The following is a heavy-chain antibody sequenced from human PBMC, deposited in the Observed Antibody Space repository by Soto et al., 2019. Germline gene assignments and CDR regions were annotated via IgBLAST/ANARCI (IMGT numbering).Heavy chain of an antibody. CDR1: GYTFTRYN. V-gene: IGHV1-46*01. CDR2: IDTRGGSA. CDR3: ARDLPRDLVRGSFDI. D-gene: IGHD3-10*01. J-gene: IGHJ3*02. Sequence: QAQLVQSGAEVKKPGASANISCKASGYTFTRYNIHWVRQAAGQGLEWMGLIDTRGGSADYTQRFPGRVTMTRDTSTGTVYMELSSLGSEDTAVYYCARDLPRDLVRGSFDICGQGTMVTVSS.